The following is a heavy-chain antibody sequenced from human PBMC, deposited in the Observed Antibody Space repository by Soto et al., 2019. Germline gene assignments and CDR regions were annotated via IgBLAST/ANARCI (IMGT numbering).Heavy chain of an antibody. D-gene: IGHD3-10*01. J-gene: IGHJ4*02. Sequence: QVQLVESGGGVVKIGGSLRLSCAASGFNLRDHDMTWIRQAPGKGLEWVSYISGSSSTIYYADSVKGRFTISGDNAKNSLYLQMNSLRAEDAAVYYCARDIRGADWGQGTLVTVSS. CDR1: GFNLRDHD. V-gene: IGHV3-11*01. CDR3: ARDIRGAD. CDR2: ISGSSSTI.